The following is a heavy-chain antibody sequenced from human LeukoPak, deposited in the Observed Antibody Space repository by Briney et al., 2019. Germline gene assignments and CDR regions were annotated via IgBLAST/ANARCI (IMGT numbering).Heavy chain of an antibody. CDR1: GFTFSDYD. Sequence: GGSLRLSCAASGFTFSDYDMHWVRQATGKGLEWVSAIGTAGDTYYTGSVKGRFTISRENAKNSLYLQMNSLRAGDTAVYYCARVAKERVGGVYYFDYWGKGPLVTVSS. J-gene: IGHJ4*02. CDR2: IGTAGDT. CDR3: ARVAKERVGGVYYFDY. V-gene: IGHV3-13*01. D-gene: IGHD1-1*01.